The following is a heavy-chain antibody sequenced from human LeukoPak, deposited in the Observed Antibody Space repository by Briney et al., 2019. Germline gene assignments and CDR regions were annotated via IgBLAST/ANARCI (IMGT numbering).Heavy chain of an antibody. Sequence: GGSLRLSCTGSGFMFSTYWMNWVRQAPGKGLEWVANMNPDGSEKYYVDSVKGRFTISRDNAKNSVYLQMNSLRAEDTAVYYCTRLSGRDFITDYFGYWGQGTLVTVSS. CDR3: TRLSGRDFITDYFGY. CDR1: GFMFSTYW. J-gene: IGHJ4*02. CDR2: MNPDGSEK. D-gene: IGHD3-22*01. V-gene: IGHV3-7*01.